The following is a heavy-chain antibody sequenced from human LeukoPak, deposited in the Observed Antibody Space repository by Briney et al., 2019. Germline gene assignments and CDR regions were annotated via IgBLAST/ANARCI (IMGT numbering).Heavy chain of an antibody. V-gene: IGHV1-8*01. J-gene: IGHJ4*02. Sequence: ASVKVSCKASGYTFTSYDINWVRQATGQGLEWMRWMNPNSGNTGYAQRFQGRVTMTRNTSISTAYMELSSLRSEDTAVYYCARGSYSGYDDFDYWGQGTLVTVSS. D-gene: IGHD5-12*01. CDR2: MNPNSGNT. CDR1: GYTFTSYD. CDR3: ARGSYSGYDDFDY.